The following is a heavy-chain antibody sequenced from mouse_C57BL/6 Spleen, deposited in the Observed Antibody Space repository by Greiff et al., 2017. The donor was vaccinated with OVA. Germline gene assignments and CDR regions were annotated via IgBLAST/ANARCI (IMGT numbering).Heavy chain of an antibody. D-gene: IGHD2-1*01. CDR3: ARERFNYSAWFAY. CDR1: GYTFTSYW. J-gene: IGHJ3*01. V-gene: IGHV1-69*01. Sequence: QVQLKQPGAELVMPGASVKLSCKASGYTFTSYWMHWVKQRPGQGLEWIGEIDPSDSYPNYNQKFKGKSTLTVDKSSSTAYMQLSSLTSEDSAVCYCARERFNYSAWFAYWGQGALVTVSA. CDR2: IDPSDSYP.